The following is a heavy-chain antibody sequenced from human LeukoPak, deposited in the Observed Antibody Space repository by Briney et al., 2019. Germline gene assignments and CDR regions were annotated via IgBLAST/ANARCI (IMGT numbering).Heavy chain of an antibody. CDR3: AKAYYYDSSGYYFDY. CDR2: ISGSGGST. J-gene: IGHJ4*02. CDR1: GFTFSSYA. V-gene: IGHV3-23*01. Sequence: GGSLRLSCAASGFTFSSYAMSWVRQAPGKGLEWVSAISGSGGSTYYADSVKGRFTISRDNSKNTLYLQMNSLRAEDTAVCYCAKAYYYDSSGYYFDYWGQGTLVTVSS. D-gene: IGHD3-22*01.